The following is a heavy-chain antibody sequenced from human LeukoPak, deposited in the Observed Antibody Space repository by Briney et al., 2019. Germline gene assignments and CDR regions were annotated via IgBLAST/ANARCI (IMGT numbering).Heavy chain of an antibody. J-gene: IGHJ6*02. CDR2: ISSSGDTI. Sequence: GGSLRLSCAASGLTFSESYMTWIRQAPGKGLEWISYISSSGDTINYADSVKGRFTISRDNSKNTLYLQMNSLRAEDTAVYYCAKVVHYDFWSGYYDYYYYGMDVWGQGTTVTVSS. D-gene: IGHD3-3*01. CDR3: AKVVHYDFWSGYYDYYYYGMDV. V-gene: IGHV3-11*01. CDR1: GLTFSESY.